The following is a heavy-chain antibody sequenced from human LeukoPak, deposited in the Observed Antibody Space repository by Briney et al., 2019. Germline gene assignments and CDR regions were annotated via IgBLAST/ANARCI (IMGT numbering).Heavy chain of an antibody. J-gene: IGHJ4*02. CDR1: GYTFTSYG. D-gene: IGHD3-16*02. CDR2: ISAYNGNT. CDR3: ARGPITYYDYVWGSYPSRNYFNY. Sequence: ASVKVSCKASGYTFTSYGISWVRQAPGQGLEWMGWISAYNGNTNYAQKLQGRVTMTTDTSTSTAYMELRSLRSDDTAVYYCARGPITYYDYVWGSYPSRNYFNYWGQGTLVTVSS. V-gene: IGHV1-18*01.